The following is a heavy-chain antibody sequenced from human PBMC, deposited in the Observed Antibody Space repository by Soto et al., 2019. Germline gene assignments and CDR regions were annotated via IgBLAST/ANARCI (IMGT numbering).Heavy chain of an antibody. V-gene: IGHV5-51*01. Sequence: EVQLVPSGVEVKKTGESLKISCKTSGYRFVDYWIGWVRQMPGKGLEWMGIIFPADSKPRYSPSFQGQVTISADKSINTAYLQWSSLKASYTAIYYCGRYNSPTLAGNRFDPWGQGTLVTVAS. D-gene: IGHD6-19*01. CDR1: GYRFVDYW. J-gene: IGHJ5*02. CDR2: IFPADSKP. CDR3: GRYNSPTLAGNRFDP.